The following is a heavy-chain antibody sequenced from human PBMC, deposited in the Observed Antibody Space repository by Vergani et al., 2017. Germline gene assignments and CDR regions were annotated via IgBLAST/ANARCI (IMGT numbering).Heavy chain of an antibody. Sequence: EVQLLESGGGLVQPGGSLRLSCAASGFTFSSYAMSWVRQAPGKGLEWVSAISGSGGSTYYADSVKGRFTISRENSKNTLYLQMNSLRAEDTAVYYCAKVDDLLRFLEWFPHYGMDVWGQGTTVTVSS. D-gene: IGHD3-3*01. V-gene: IGHV3-23*01. CDR3: AKVDDLLRFLEWFPHYGMDV. J-gene: IGHJ6*02. CDR1: GFTFSSYA. CDR2: ISGSGGST.